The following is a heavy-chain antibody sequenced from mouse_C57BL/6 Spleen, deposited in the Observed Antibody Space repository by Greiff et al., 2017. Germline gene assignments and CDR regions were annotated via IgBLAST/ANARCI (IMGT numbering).Heavy chain of an antibody. Sequence: EVQLQESEGGLVQPGSSMKLSCTASGFTFTDYYMAWVRQVPEKGLEWVANINSDGSSTYYLDSLKSRFIFSRDNATNILYMQMSRLKSEYTATYYCARRGGPATGTSMSGAQRGYWYFDVWGKGTTLTVSS. CDR2: INSDGSST. CDR3: ARRGGPATGTSMSGAQRGYWYFDV. J-gene: IGHJ1*03. V-gene: IGHV5-16*02. D-gene: IGHD3-1*01. CDR1: GFTFTDYY.